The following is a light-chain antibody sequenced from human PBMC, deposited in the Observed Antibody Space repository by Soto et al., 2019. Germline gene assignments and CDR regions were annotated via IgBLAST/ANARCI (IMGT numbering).Light chain of an antibody. J-gene: IGKJ1*01. CDR1: QSVSSN. Sequence: TQSPGTLSLPPGERATLSCRASQSVSSNLAWYQQKPGQAPRLLIYGASTRATGIPARFSGSGSGTEFTLTISSLQSEDFAVYYCQQYNNWPQTFGQRTKVDIK. V-gene: IGKV3-15*01. CDR3: QQYNNWPQT. CDR2: GAS.